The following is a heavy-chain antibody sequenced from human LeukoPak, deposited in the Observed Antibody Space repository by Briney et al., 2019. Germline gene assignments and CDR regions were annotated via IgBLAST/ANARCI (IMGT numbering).Heavy chain of an antibody. J-gene: IGHJ4*02. Sequence: SETLSLTCAVSSYSISSGYYWGWIRQPPGKGLEWIGNIYHSGSTSYNPSLRSRVTISVDTSRNQFSLKLSSVTAADTAVYFCARIGVGATLFEFWGQGTLVTVSS. D-gene: IGHD1-26*01. CDR2: IYHSGST. V-gene: IGHV4-38-2*01. CDR1: SYSISSGYY. CDR3: ARIGVGATLFEF.